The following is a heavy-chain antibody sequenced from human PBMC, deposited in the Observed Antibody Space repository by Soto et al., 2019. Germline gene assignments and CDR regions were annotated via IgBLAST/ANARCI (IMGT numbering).Heavy chain of an antibody. CDR3: ARSEEDSDYYYYGMDV. D-gene: IGHD2-15*01. CDR1: GDTVSSNSVA. V-gene: IGHV6-1*01. J-gene: IGHJ6*02. Sequence: SQTLSLTCVGSGDTVSSNSVAWNWVRQSPSRGLEWLGRTYYRSRWYSDYAVSVRSRIDINADTSKNQVSLQLDSVTPEDTAVYYCARSEEDSDYYYYGMDVWGQGTTVTVSS. CDR2: TYYRSRWYS.